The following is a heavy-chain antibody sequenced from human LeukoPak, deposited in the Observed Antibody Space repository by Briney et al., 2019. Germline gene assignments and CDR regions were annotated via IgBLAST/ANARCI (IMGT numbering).Heavy chain of an antibody. CDR2: ISSNGGST. CDR1: GFTFSSYA. D-gene: IGHD6-13*01. Sequence: GGSLRLSCSASGFTFSSYAMHCVRQAPGKGLEYVSAISSNGGSTYYADSVKGRFTISRDNSKNTLYLQMSSLRADDTAVYYCVNSPSSSWYHDAFDIWGQGTMVTVSS. V-gene: IGHV3-64D*06. CDR3: VNSPSSSWYHDAFDI. J-gene: IGHJ3*02.